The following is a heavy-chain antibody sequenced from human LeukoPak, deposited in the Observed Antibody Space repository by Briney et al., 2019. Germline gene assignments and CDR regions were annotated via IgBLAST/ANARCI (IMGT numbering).Heavy chain of an antibody. Sequence: GASVTVSCKASGYTFTGYYMHWVRQAPGQGLEWMGWINPNSGGTNYAQKFQGWVTMTRDTSISTAYMELSRLRSDDTAVYYCARAAPTYCSGGSCYVFDYWGQGTLVTVSS. J-gene: IGHJ4*02. D-gene: IGHD2-15*01. CDR1: GYTFTGYY. CDR3: ARAAPTYCSGGSCYVFDY. V-gene: IGHV1-2*04. CDR2: INPNSGGT.